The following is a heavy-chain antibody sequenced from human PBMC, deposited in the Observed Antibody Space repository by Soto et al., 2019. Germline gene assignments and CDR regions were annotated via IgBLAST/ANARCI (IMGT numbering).Heavy chain of an antibody. CDR3: ARDRKVPAAMYDWFDP. Sequence: SETLSLTCTVSGGSISSYYWSWIRQPPGKGLEWIGYIYYSGSTNYNPSLKSRVTISVDTSKNQFSLKLSSVTAADTAVYYCARDRKVPAAMYDWFDPWGQGTLVTVS. CDR1: GGSISSYY. V-gene: IGHV4-59*01. CDR2: IYYSGST. D-gene: IGHD2-2*01. J-gene: IGHJ5*02.